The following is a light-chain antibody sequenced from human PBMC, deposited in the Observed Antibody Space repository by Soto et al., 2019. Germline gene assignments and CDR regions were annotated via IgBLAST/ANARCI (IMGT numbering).Light chain of an antibody. Sequence: VLTQSPGTLSLSPGQRATLSCRASHTIGNNFLAWYQKKPGQAPRLLIYGASIRATGVPERLSGSGSGGDFTLTIIRLEPEDPAVYYCQQHGSPPATFGQGTKVDI. V-gene: IGKV3-20*01. CDR1: HTIGNNF. J-gene: IGKJ1*01. CDR2: GAS. CDR3: QQHGSPPAT.